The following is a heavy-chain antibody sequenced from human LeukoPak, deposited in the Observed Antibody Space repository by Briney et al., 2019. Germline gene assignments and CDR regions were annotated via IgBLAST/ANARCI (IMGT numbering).Heavy chain of an antibody. Sequence: ASVKVSCKASGYTFTGYYMHWVRQAPGQGLEWMGWINPNSGGTNYAQKFQGRVTMTRDTSISTAYMELSRLRSDDTAVYYCARWEEDSSSQFQHWGQGTLVTVSS. J-gene: IGHJ1*01. CDR1: GYTFTGYY. V-gene: IGHV1-2*02. CDR3: ARWEEDSSSQFQH. CDR2: INPNSGGT. D-gene: IGHD6-13*01.